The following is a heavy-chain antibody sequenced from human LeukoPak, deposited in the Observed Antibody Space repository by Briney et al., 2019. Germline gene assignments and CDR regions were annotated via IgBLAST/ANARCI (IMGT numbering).Heavy chain of an antibody. CDR1: GLTFSNAW. Sequence: GGSLRLSCATSGLTFSNAWMSWVRQAPGKGLEWVANIKQDGSEKYYVDSVKGRFTISRDNAKNSLYLQMNSLRAEDTAVYYCASPKSWIHLWFSFDYWGQGALVTVSS. J-gene: IGHJ4*02. V-gene: IGHV3-7*01. D-gene: IGHD5-18*01. CDR2: IKQDGSEK. CDR3: ASPKSWIHLWFSFDY.